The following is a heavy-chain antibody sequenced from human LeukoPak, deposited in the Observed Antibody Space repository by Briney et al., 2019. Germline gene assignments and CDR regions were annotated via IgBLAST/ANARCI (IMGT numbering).Heavy chain of an antibody. CDR1: GFTFSSYA. D-gene: IGHD5-18*01. J-gene: IGHJ4*02. Sequence: GGSLRLSCAASGFTFSSYAMSWVRQAPGKGLEWVAFIRYDGSNKYYADSVKGRFTISRDNSKNTLYLQMNSLRAEDTAVYYCAKGRGYSYTIFDYWGQGTLVTVSS. CDR2: IRYDGSNK. CDR3: AKGRGYSYTIFDY. V-gene: IGHV3-30*02.